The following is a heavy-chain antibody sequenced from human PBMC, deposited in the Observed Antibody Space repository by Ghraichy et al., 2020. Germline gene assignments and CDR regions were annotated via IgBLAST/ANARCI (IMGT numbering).Heavy chain of an antibody. CDR3: AKDGTYYDILTGYSPMSGLDV. J-gene: IGHJ6*02. D-gene: IGHD3-9*01. CDR1: GFTFSSYG. Sequence: GGSLRLSCAASGFTFSSYGMHWVRQAPGKGLEWVAFIRYDGSNKYYADSVKGRFTISRDNSKNTLYLQMNSLRAEDTAVYYCAKDGTYYDILTGYSPMSGLDVWGHGTTVTVSS. V-gene: IGHV3-30*02. CDR2: IRYDGSNK.